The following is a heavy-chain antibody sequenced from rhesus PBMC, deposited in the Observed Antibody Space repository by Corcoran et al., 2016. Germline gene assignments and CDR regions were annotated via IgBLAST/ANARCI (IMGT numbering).Heavy chain of an antibody. V-gene: IGHV3S5*01. D-gene: IGHD5-36*02. J-gene: IGHJ4*01. CDR3: AREDSYSYFDY. CDR1: GFTFSSYG. CDR2: ISNGGGST. Sequence: EVQLVESGGGLVQPGGSLRLSCAASGFTFSSYGMSWVHQAPGKGLEWVSYISNGGGSTYYADSVKGRFTISRDNAKNTLDLQMNSPRAEDTAVYYCAREDSYSYFDYWGQGVLVTVSS.